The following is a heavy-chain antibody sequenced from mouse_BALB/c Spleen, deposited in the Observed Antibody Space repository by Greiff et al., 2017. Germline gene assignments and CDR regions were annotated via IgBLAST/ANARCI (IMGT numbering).Heavy chain of an antibody. V-gene: IGHV5-2*01. J-gene: IGHJ3*01. CDR2: INSDGGST. D-gene: IGHD2-1*01. Sequence: EVKLMESGGGLVQPGESLKLSCESNEYEFPSHDMSWVRKTPEQRLELVAAINSDGGSTYYQDTMERRFIITRDNPKKTLYLQMSSLRSEDTAVYCCARGGNYHWFAYWGQGTLVTVSA. CDR1: EYEFPSHD. CDR3: ARGGNYHWFAY.